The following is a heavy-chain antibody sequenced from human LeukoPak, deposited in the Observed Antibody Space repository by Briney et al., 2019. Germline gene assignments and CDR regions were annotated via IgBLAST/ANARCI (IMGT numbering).Heavy chain of an antibody. CDR2: IYYSGST. Sequence: PSETLSLTCTVSGGSISSYYWSWLRQPPGKGLEWIGYIYYSGSTNYNPSLKSRVTISVDTSKNQFSLKLSSVTAADTAVYYCARSGYSYVPFDYWGQGTLVTVYS. J-gene: IGHJ4*02. CDR3: ARSGYSYVPFDY. CDR1: GGSISSYY. D-gene: IGHD5-18*01. V-gene: IGHV4-59*08.